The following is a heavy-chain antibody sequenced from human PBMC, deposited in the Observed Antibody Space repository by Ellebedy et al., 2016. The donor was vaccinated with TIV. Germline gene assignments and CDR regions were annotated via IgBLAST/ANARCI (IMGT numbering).Heavy chain of an antibody. Sequence: MPSETLSLTCSVSGGSVTTTTYRWSWIRRPPGKGLEWLGTIYHTGHIYDNPSLGNRVTISIDTSKNQFSLTVRSVTAADTAVYYCAMHQNELFDYWGPGALISVSS. J-gene: IGHJ4*02. V-gene: IGHV4-39*07. CDR1: GGSVTTTTYR. CDR2: IYHTGHI. CDR3: AMHQNELFDY. D-gene: IGHD1-26*01.